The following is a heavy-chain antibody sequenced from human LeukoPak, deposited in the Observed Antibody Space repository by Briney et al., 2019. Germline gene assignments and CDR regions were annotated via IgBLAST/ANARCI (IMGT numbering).Heavy chain of an antibody. V-gene: IGHV3-21*01. Sequence: GGSLRLSCAASGFIFNTYTMNWVRQAPGKGLEWVSSISRGSSSRYYADSLKGRFAISRDNAKNSLYLQMNSLRAEDTAVYYCASLRYNWDIDYWGQGTLVTVSS. CDR3: ASLRYNWDIDY. CDR2: ISRGSSSR. CDR1: GFIFNTYT. D-gene: IGHD1-20*01. J-gene: IGHJ4*02.